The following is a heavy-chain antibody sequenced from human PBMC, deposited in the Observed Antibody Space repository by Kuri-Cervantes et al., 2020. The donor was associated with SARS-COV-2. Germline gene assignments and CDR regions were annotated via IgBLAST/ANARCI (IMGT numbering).Heavy chain of an antibody. J-gene: IGHJ4*02. CDR2: IRYDGSNK. CDR3: ARDQDPHLITVVYFDF. V-gene: IGHV3-30*02. Sequence: GGSLRLSCAASGFTFSSYGMHWVRQAPGKGLEWVAFIRYDGSNKYYADSVKGRFTISRDNSKNTLYLQMNSLRGEDTAVYYCARDQDPHLITVVYFDFWGQGTLVTVSS. D-gene: IGHD3-22*01. CDR1: GFTFSSYG.